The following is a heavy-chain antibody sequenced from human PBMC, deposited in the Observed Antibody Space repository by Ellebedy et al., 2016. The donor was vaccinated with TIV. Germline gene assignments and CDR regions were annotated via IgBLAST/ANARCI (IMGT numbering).Heavy chain of an antibody. Sequence: PGGSLRLSCAASGFTFSPYAMAWVRQAPGKGLEWVSVISGGSGGSTNYAESVKGRFSISRDNSKNTLYLQMNSLRAEDAAVYYCAKLHYTSSVRSHGMDVWGQGTTVTVSS. CDR1: GFTFSPYA. CDR3: AKLHYTSSVRSHGMDV. D-gene: IGHD6-13*01. V-gene: IGHV3-23*01. CDR2: ISGGSGGST. J-gene: IGHJ6*02.